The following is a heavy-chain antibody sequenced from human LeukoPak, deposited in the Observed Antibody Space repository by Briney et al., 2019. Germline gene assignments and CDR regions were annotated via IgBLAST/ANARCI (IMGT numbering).Heavy chain of an antibody. Sequence: PSETLSLTCAVYGGSLSSYYWSWIRQPPGKGLEWIGYIYYSGSTYDNPSLKSRVTISRDTSKNQFSLKLSSVTAADTAVYYCARVLTYSSSSVSAFDIWGQGTMVTVSS. CDR2: IYYSGST. CDR1: GGSLSSYY. D-gene: IGHD6-13*01. V-gene: IGHV4-59*01. J-gene: IGHJ3*02. CDR3: ARVLTYSSSSVSAFDI.